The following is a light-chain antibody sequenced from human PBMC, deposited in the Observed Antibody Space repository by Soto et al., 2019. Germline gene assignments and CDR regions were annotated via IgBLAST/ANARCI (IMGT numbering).Light chain of an antibody. Sequence: SYELTQPPSVSVAPGKTARITCGGNNIGSKSVHWYQQKPGQAPVLVIYYDSDRPSGIPERFSGSNSGNTATLTISRVEAGDEADYYCQVWDSSSDHPENVFGTGTKLTVL. CDR3: QVWDSSSDHPENV. CDR2: YDS. CDR1: NIGSKS. J-gene: IGLJ1*01. V-gene: IGLV3-21*04.